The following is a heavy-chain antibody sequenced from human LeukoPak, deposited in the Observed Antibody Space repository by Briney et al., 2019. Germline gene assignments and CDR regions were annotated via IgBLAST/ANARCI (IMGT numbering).Heavy chain of an antibody. CDR3: ANDQIGFPAY. J-gene: IGHJ4*02. CDR1: GFTFSSYA. CDR2: ISGSGGST. D-gene: IGHD3-16*01. V-gene: IGHV3-23*01. Sequence: PGGSLRLSCAASGFTFSSYAMSWVRQAPGKGLEWVSAISGSGGSTYYADSVKGRFTISRDNSKNALFLQMNSLRAEDTAVYYCANDQIGFPAYWGQGTLVTVSS.